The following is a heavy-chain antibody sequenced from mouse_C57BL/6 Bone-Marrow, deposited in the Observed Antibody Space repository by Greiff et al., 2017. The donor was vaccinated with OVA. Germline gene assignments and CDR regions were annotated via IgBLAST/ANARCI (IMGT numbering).Heavy chain of an antibody. D-gene: IGHD2-5*01. J-gene: IGHJ1*03. CDR1: GYTFTSYG. V-gene: IGHV1-81*01. Sequence: QVQLQQSGAELARPGASVKLSCKASGYTFTSYGISWVKQRTGQGLEWIGEIYPRSGNTYYNEKFKGKATLTADKSSSTASMELRSLTSEDSAVYFCARYSSYWYFDVWGTGTTVTVSS. CDR3: ARYSSYWYFDV. CDR2: IYPRSGNT.